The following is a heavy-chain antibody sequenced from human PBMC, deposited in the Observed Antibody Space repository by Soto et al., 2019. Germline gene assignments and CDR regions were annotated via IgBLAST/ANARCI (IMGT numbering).Heavy chain of an antibody. V-gene: IGHV1-2*04. Sequence: ASMKVSCKASGYTFTRYYMHWGGQAPGQRLEWVGWINPNSGGTNYAQKFQGWVTMTRDTSISTAYMELSRLRAEDTAVYYCASCPKNYYDSSGYYPDPWYFDYWGQGTLVTVSS. D-gene: IGHD3-22*01. CDR3: ASCPKNYYDSSGYYPDPWYFDY. J-gene: IGHJ4*02. CDR1: GYTFTRYY. CDR2: INPNSGGT.